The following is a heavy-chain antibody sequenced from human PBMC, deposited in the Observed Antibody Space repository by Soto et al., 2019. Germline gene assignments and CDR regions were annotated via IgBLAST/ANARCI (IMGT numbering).Heavy chain of an antibody. D-gene: IGHD1-1*01. CDR2: ISYDGSNK. CDR3: ARDGNPKYYYYGMDV. Sequence: GGSLRLSCAASGFTFSSYGMHWVRQAPGKGLEWVAVISYDGSNKYYADSVKGRVTITRDTSASTAYMELSSLRSEDTAVYYCARDGNPKYYYYGMDVWGQGTTVTVSS. V-gene: IGHV3-30*03. J-gene: IGHJ6*02. CDR1: GFTFSSYG.